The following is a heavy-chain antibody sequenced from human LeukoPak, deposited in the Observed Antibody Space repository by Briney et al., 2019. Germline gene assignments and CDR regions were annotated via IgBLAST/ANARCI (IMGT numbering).Heavy chain of an antibody. D-gene: IGHD3-16*01. CDR1: GYTFISYY. CDR3: GRVGGRLDY. CDR2: INPSGGST. V-gene: IGHV1-46*01. J-gene: IGHJ4*02. Sequence: EASVKVSRKASGYTFISYYMHWVRQAPRQGRERMVIINPSGGSTSYAQKFQGRVTMTRDMSTSTVYMELSSLRSEDTAVYYCGRVGGRLDYWGQGTLVTVSS.